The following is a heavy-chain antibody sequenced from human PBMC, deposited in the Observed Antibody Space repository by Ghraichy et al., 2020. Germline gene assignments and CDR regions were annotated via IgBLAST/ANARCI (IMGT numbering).Heavy chain of an antibody. V-gene: IGHV3-7*01. D-gene: IGHD3-9*01. J-gene: IGHJ4*02. CDR3: GRDDWGPADY. CDR1: GFTFSGHW. Sequence: GEPLNISCAASGFTFSGHWMSWVRQAPGKGLEWVANLNNDGSVQFYVDSVKGRFTISRDNAKNSLYLQMNSLRAEDSAVYYCGRDDWGPADYWGQGTLVTVSS. CDR2: LNNDGSVQ.